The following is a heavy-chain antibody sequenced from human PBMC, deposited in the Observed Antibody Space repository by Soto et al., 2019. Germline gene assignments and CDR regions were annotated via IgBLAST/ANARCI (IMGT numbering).Heavy chain of an antibody. V-gene: IGHV2-5*02. J-gene: IGHJ4*02. CDR2: IYWDDDK. CDR1: GFSLTSRPMG. Sequence: QITLKESAPTRVKPTQTLTLTCTFSGFSLTSRPMGVGWIRQPPGKALEWLAFIYWDDDKRYSPSLRSRLTITXATSGXXVVLTLTNMDPVDTATCYGAHRLSGYHWDGGYFDCWGQGALVTVSS. CDR3: AHRLSGYHWDGGYFDC. D-gene: IGHD1-1*01.